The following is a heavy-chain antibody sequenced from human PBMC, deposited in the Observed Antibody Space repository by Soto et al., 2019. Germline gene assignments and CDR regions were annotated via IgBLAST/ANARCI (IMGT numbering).Heavy chain of an antibody. D-gene: IGHD3-22*01. J-gene: IGHJ4*02. V-gene: IGHV1-3*01. CDR3: SRSIVVVTSFDY. CDR1: GYTFTSYA. CDR2: INAGDGNT. Sequence: GASVKVSCKASGYTFTSYAMHWVRQAPGQRLEWMGWINAGDGNTKYSQKFQGRVTITRDTSASTAYMELSSLRSEDTAVYYCSRSIVVVTSFDYWGQGPLVTVSS.